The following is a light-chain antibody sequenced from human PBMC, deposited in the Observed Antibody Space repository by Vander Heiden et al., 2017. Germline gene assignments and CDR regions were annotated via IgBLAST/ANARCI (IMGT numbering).Light chain of an antibody. J-gene: IGKJ2*01. CDR3: QHYNNFPDT. CDR2: KAS. V-gene: IGKV1-5*03. Sequence: QMTSSPSTMSASAGDRVTITCRASQSISSWLAWYQQKPGQAPNLLIYKASNLETGVPSRFSGSGSGTEFTLTISSLQPEDFATYYCQHYNNFPDTFGQGTKLEIK. CDR1: QSISSW.